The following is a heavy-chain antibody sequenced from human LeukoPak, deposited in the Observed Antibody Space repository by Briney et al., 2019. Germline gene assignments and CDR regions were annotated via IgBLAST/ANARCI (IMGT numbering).Heavy chain of an antibody. CDR3: ASSRSGYYDLNNWFDP. CDR2: INHSGST. V-gene: IGHV4-34*01. J-gene: IGHJ5*02. CDR1: GGSFSGYY. D-gene: IGHD3-3*01. Sequence: SETLSLTCALYGGSFSGYYCSWIRQPPGKGLEWIGEINHSGSTNYNPSLKSRVTISVDTSKNQFSLKLSSVTAADTAVYYCASSRSGYYDLNNWFDPWGQGTLVTVSS.